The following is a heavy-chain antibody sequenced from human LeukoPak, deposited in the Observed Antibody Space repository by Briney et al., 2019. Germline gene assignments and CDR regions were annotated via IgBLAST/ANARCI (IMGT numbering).Heavy chain of an antibody. V-gene: IGHV3-23*01. J-gene: IGHJ4*02. Sequence: PGGSLRLSCAASGFTFSSYAMSWVRQAPGKGLEWVSGTSGSGRSIHYADSVKGRFTISRDNSKNTLYLQMNSLRAEDTAVYYCARVDTAMALDYWGQGTLVTVSS. CDR2: TSGSGRSI. CDR1: GFTFSSYA. D-gene: IGHD5-18*01. CDR3: ARVDTAMALDY.